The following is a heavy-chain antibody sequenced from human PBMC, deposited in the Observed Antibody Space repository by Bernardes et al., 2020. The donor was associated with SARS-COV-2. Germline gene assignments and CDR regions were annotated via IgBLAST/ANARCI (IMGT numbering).Heavy chain of an antibody. CDR3: ARDYGDYASGYYGMDV. J-gene: IGHJ6*02. V-gene: IGHV4-59*01. Sequence: SETLSLTCTVSGGSISSYYWSWIRQPPGKGLEWIGYIYYSGSTNYNPSLKSRVTISVDTSKNQFSLKLSSVTAADTAVYYCARDYGDYASGYYGMDVWGQGTTVTVSS. CDR1: GGSISSYY. CDR2: IYYSGST. D-gene: IGHD4-17*01.